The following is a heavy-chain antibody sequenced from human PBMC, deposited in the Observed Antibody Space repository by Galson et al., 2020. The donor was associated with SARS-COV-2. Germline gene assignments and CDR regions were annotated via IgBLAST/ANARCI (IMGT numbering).Heavy chain of an antibody. J-gene: IGHJ5*02. CDR3: ARSYDSGWSRNWFAP. Sequence: PSETLSLTCTVSGGSVNVYYWTWIRQPAGKGLEWIGRIDRSGSTNYNPSLQSRVSMSVDTSKNQFSLQLRSVTAADTAVYYCARSYDSGWSRNWFAPWGQGTLVTVSS. V-gene: IGHV4-4*07. D-gene: IGHD6-19*01. CDR2: IDRSGST. CDR1: GGSVNVYY.